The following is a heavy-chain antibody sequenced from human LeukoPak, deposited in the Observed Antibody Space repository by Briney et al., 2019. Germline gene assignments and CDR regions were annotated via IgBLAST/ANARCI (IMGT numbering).Heavy chain of an antibody. D-gene: IGHD5-18*01. CDR2: INHSGST. J-gene: IGHJ6*03. V-gene: IGHV4-34*01. CDR3: ARGGYSYGFRGGWYYYYMDV. Sequence: PSETLSLTCTVSGGSISSYYWSWIRQPPGKGLEWIGEINHSGSTNYNPSLKSRVTISVDTSKNQFSLKLSSVTAADTAVYYCARGGYSYGFRGGWYYYYMDVWGKGTTVTVSS. CDR1: GGSISSYY.